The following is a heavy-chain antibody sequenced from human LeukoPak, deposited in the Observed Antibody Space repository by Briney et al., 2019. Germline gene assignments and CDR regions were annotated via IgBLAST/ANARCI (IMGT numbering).Heavy chain of an antibody. CDR2: ISSSSSTI. CDR3: AKGFGDFISCGY. V-gene: IGHV3-48*01. J-gene: IGHJ4*02. CDR1: GFTFSSYS. D-gene: IGHD4-17*01. Sequence: PGGSLRLSCAASGFTFSSYSMNWVRQAPGKGLEWVSYISSSSSTIYYADSVKGRFTISRDNSKNTLYLQMNSLRAEDTAVYYCAKGFGDFISCGYWGQGTLVTVSS.